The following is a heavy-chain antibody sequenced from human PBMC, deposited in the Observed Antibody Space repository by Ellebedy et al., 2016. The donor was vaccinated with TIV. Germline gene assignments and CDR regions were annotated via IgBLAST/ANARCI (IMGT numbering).Heavy chain of an antibody. J-gene: IGHJ4*02. Sequence: PGGSLRLSCEAAGFTFSSFGMSWVRQVPGKGLEWVSGISGSGVSTYNADSVKGRFNISRDNSKNMMYLHMNSLRADDTAVYYCAKRSQFTSISCFDYWGQGTLVTVSS. D-gene: IGHD6-13*01. CDR3: AKRSQFTSISCFDY. CDR1: GFTFSSFG. CDR2: ISGSGVST. V-gene: IGHV3-23*01.